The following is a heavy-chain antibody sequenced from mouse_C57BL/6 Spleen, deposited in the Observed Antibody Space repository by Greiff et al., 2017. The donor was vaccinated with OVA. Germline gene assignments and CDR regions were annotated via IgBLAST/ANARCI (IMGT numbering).Heavy chain of an antibody. J-gene: IGHJ1*03. CDR2: IYPSDSDT. CDR1: GYTFTSYW. CDR3: ARRYCGSSYPSYFDV. Sequence: QVQLQQPGAELVRPGSSVKLSCKASGYTFTSYWMDWVKQRPGQGLEWIGNIYPSDSDTKYNQKFKDKATLTVDTSSSNTYLQLSSLTSDDSAVFDCARRYCGSSYPSYFDVWGTGTTVTVSA. V-gene: IGHV1-61*01. D-gene: IGHD1-1*01.